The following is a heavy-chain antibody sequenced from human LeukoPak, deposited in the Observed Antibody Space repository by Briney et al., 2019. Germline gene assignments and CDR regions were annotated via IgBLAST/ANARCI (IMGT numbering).Heavy chain of an antibody. D-gene: IGHD5-24*01. CDR1: GGSFSGYY. Sequence: SETLSLTRAVYGGSFSGYYWSWIRQPPGKGLEWIGEINHSGSTNYNPSLKSRVTISVDTSKNQFSLKLSSVTAADTAVYYCAINRGGMATGGYYFDYWGQGTLVTVSS. J-gene: IGHJ4*02. CDR2: INHSGST. CDR3: AINRGGMATGGYYFDY. V-gene: IGHV4-34*01.